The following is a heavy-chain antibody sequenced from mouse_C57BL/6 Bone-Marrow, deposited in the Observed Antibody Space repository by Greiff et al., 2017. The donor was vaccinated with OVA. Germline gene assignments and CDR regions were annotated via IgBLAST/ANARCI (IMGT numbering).Heavy chain of an antibody. D-gene: IGHD1-1*01. J-gene: IGHJ2*01. CDR2: IYPRSGNT. CDR1: GYTFTSYG. V-gene: IGHV1-81*01. CDR3: ARWHYGSSPFFDY. Sequence: QVQLQQSGAELARPGASVKLSCKASGYTFTSYGISWVKQRTGQGLGWIGEIYPRSGNTYYNEKFKGKATLTADKSSSTAYMELRSLTSEDSAVYFCARWHYGSSPFFDYWGQGTTLTVSS.